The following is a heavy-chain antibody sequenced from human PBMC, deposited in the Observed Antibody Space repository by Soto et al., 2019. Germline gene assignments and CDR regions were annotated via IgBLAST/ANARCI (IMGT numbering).Heavy chain of an antibody. CDR3: ARGGGSDSFDY. D-gene: IGHD1-26*01. V-gene: IGHV4-30-2*01. J-gene: IGHJ4*02. CDR2: INHLETT. CDR1: GASITYGGYS. Sequence: TLSLTCTVSGASITYGGYSWSLILQTPGKGLEWIGYINHLETTFYNPSFESRLTLSIDRAKNQFSLNLNSMSAADRAVYFCARGGGSDSFDYWGQGILVTVSS.